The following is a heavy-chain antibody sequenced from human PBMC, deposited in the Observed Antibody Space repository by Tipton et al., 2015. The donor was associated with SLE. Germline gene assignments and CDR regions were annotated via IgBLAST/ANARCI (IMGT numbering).Heavy chain of an antibody. D-gene: IGHD2-2*01. CDR1: GGSISSIY. CDR3: ARDCSSTSCLYYMYV. CDR2: IYYSGSS. J-gene: IGHJ6*03. Sequence: TLSLTCTVSGGSISSIYWSWIRQPPGRGLEWCGRIYYSGSSSYNPFLKIRVTISVDTSKNQFSLKLSSVTAADTAAYYCARDCSSTSCLYYMYVWGKGTTVTVSS. V-gene: IGHV4-39*07.